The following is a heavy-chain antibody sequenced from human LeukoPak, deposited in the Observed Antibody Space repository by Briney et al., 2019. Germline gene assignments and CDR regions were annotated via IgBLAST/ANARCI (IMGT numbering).Heavy chain of an antibody. CDR3: ARHGRMGAINPSY. CDR2: MYYSGST. Sequence: PSETLSLTCPVSGGSISNSSYYWGWIRQPPGKGLGGVGSMYYSGSTYYNPSLKSRATISVDTSKNQFSLKLSSVTAADTAVYYCARHGRMGAINPSYWGQGTLVTVSS. CDR1: GGSISNSSYY. V-gene: IGHV4-39*01. D-gene: IGHD2-15*01. J-gene: IGHJ4*02.